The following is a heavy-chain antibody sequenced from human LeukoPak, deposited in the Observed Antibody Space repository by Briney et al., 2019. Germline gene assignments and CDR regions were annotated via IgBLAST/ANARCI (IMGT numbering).Heavy chain of an antibody. CDR2: IIPIFGTA. V-gene: IGHV1-69*13. D-gene: IGHD3-22*01. J-gene: IGHJ4*02. CDR1: GGTFSSYA. Sequence: ASVKVSCKASGGTFSSYAISWVRQAPGRGLEWMGGIIPIFGTANYAQKFQGRVTITADESTSTAYMELSSLRSEDTAVYYCARDRGYDRLRDWGQGTLVTVSS. CDR3: ARDRGYDRLRD.